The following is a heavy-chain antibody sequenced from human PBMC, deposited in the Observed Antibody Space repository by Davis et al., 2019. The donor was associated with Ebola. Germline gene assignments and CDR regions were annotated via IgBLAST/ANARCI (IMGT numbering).Heavy chain of an antibody. J-gene: IGHJ4*02. CDR3: ASITMVRGVQ. Sequence: DSVKGRFTISRDNSKNTLYLQMNSLRAEDTAVYYCASITMVRGVQWGQGTLVTVSS. V-gene: IGHV3-53*01. D-gene: IGHD3-10*01.